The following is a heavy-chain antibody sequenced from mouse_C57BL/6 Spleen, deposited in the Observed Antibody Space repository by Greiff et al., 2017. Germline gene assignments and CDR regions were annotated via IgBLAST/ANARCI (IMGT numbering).Heavy chain of an antibody. V-gene: IGHV3-6*01. D-gene: IGHD1-1*01. CDR1: GYSITSGYY. CDR3: ARDKGTTGYAMDY. Sequence: EVQLVESGPGLVKPSQSLSLTCSVTGYSITSGYYWNWIRQFPGNKLEWMGYISYDGSNNYNPSLKNRISITRDTSKNQFFLKLNSVTTEDTATYYCARDKGTTGYAMDYWGQGTSVTVSS. CDR2: ISYDGSN. J-gene: IGHJ4*01.